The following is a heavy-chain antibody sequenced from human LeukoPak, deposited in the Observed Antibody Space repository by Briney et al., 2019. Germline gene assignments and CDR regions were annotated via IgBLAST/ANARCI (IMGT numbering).Heavy chain of an antibody. V-gene: IGHV3-23*01. CDR3: AKDPGVVPAHYFDY. CDR1: GFTFSSYA. Sequence: GGSLRLSCAASGFTFSSYAMNWVRQVPGKGLEWVSGTGSTGVSTFYADSVKGRFTVSRDNSKNTLSLQMNSLRAEDTAVYYCAKDPGVVPAHYFDYWGQGTLVTVSS. CDR2: TGSTGVST. J-gene: IGHJ4*02. D-gene: IGHD2-2*01.